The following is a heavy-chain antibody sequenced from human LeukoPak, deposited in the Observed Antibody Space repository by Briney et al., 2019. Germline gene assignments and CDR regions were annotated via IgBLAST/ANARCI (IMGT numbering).Heavy chain of an antibody. D-gene: IGHD6-13*01. J-gene: IGHJ3*02. V-gene: IGHV4-59*08. CDR1: GGSISSYY. Sequence: SETLSLTCTVSGGSISSYYWSWIRQPPGKGLEWIGYIYYSGSTNYTPSLKSRVTISVDTSKNQFSLKLSSVTAADTAVYYCARQGVAAASHAFDIWGQGTMVTVSS. CDR3: ARQGVAAASHAFDI. CDR2: IYYSGST.